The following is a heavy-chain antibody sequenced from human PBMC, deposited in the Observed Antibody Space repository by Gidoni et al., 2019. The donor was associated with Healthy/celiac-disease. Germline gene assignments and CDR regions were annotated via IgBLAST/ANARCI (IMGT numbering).Heavy chain of an antibody. V-gene: IGHV4-39*01. J-gene: IGHJ6*02. CDR3: ARPSSIAAAGVGNYYYYYGMDV. Sequence: SISSSSYYWGWIRQPPGKGLEWIGSIYYSGSTYYNPSLKSRVTISVDTSKNQFSLKLSSVTAADTAVYYCARPSSIAAAGVGNYYYYYGMDVWGQGTTVTVSS. D-gene: IGHD6-13*01. CDR1: SISSSSYY. CDR2: IYYSGST.